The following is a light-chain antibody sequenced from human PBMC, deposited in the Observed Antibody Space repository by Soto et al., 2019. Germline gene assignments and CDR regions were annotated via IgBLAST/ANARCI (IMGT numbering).Light chain of an antibody. V-gene: IGKV1-5*03. J-gene: IGKJ1*01. CDR1: QSISSW. CDR2: KAS. Sequence: DIQMTQSPSTLSASVGDRVTITCRASQSISSWLAWYQQKPGKAPKLLIYKASSLESGVPSRFSGRGSETEFPLTISSQQPDDFATYYCQQYNSYSETFGQRTKVEI. CDR3: QQYNSYSET.